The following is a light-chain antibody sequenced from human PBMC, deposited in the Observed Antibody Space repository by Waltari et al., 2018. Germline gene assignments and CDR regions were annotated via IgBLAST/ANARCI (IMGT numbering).Light chain of an antibody. CDR1: QTVGTY. Sequence: EIVLTQSPATLSLSPGDRATLSCRASQTVGTYLAWYQQKPGQAPRLLIYDAFNRATGIPARFSGSGPGTDFILTIGALEPGDLAVNYGQRVGDGPPLSFGRGTKL. CDR3: QRVGDGPPLS. CDR2: DAF. J-gene: IGKJ2*03. V-gene: IGKV3-11*01.